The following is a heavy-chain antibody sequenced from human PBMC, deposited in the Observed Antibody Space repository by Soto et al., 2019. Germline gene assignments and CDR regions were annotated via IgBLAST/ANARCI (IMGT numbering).Heavy chain of an antibody. CDR2: IYYSGST. CDR3: ARASYYYGSGSYHGFYYYYGMDV. Sequence: SETLSLTCTVSGGSISSYYWSWIRQPPWKGREWIWYIYYSGSTNYNPSLKSRVTISVDTSKNQFSLKLSSVTAADTAVYYCARASYYYGSGSYHGFYYYYGMDVWGQGTTVTVSS. V-gene: IGHV4-59*01. D-gene: IGHD3-10*01. J-gene: IGHJ6*02. CDR1: GGSISSYY.